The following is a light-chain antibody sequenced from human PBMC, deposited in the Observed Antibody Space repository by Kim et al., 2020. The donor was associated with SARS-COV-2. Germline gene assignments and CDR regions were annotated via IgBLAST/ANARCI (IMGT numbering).Light chain of an antibody. CDR1: SLRSYY. V-gene: IGLV3-19*01. CDR3: NSRDSNDNVV. J-gene: IGLJ2*01. Sequence: VALGQTVRITCQGDSLRSYYATWYQQKPRQATILVIYCKNNRPSGIPDRFSGSSSGNTASLTITGTQAGDEADYYCNSRDSNDNVVFGGGTQLTVL. CDR2: CKN.